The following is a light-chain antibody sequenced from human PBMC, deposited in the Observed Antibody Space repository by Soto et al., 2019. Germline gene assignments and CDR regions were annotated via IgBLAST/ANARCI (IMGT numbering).Light chain of an antibody. V-gene: IGKV3-20*01. J-gene: IGKJ1*01. CDR3: QQYGSSRT. CDR2: GAS. CDR1: QSVRSSY. Sequence: EIVLTQSPVSLSLSPGEIATLSCRASQSVRSSYLAWYQQKPGQAPRLLIYGASSRATGIPDRFSGSGSGTDFTLTISRLEPEDFAVYYCQQYGSSRTFGQGTKVDIK.